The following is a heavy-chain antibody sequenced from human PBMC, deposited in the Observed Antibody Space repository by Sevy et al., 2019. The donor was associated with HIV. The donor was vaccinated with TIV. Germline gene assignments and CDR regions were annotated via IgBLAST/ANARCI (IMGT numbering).Heavy chain of an antibody. CDR2: ISWNSGSI. CDR3: ARPRFLEWLSSAAFDI. V-gene: IGHV3-9*01. J-gene: IGHJ3*02. CDR1: GFTFDDYA. Sequence: GGSLRLSCAASGFTFDDYAMHWVRQAPGKGLEWVSGISWNSGSIGYANSVKGRFTISRDNSKNTLYLQMNSLGAEDTAVYYCARPRFLEWLSSAAFDIWGQGTMVTVSS. D-gene: IGHD3-3*01.